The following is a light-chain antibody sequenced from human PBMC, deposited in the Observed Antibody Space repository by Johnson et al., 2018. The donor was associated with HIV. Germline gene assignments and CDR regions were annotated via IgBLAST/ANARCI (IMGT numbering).Light chain of an antibody. Sequence: QSVLTQPPSVSAAPGQKVTISCSGSSSNIGINYVSWYQQLPGTAPKLLIYDNTKRPSGIPDRFSGSKSGTSATLGITGLQTGDEADYYCGTWDSSLSAYVFGKGTKVADL. CDR1: SSNIGINY. V-gene: IGLV1-51*01. CDR3: GTWDSSLSAYV. J-gene: IGLJ1*01. CDR2: DNT.